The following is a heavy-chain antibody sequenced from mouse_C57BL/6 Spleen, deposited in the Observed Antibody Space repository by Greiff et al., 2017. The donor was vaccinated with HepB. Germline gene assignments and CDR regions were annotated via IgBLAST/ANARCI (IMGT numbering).Heavy chain of an antibody. V-gene: IGHV14-2*01. CDR1: GFNIKDYY. CDR3: ADVGCYWYFDD. D-gene: IGHD6-1*01. CDR2: IDPEDGDT. Sequence: VQLKESGAELVKPGASVKLSCTASGFNIKDYYMHWVKQRTEQGLEWIGWIDPEDGDTKYAPKFQGKATITADTSSNTAYLQLSSLTSEDTAVYYCADVGCYWYFDDWGTGTTVTVSS. J-gene: IGHJ1*03.